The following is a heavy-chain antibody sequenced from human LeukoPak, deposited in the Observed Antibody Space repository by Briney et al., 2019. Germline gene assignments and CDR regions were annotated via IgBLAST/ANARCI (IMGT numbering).Heavy chain of an antibody. J-gene: IGHJ3*02. CDR2: IYSGGGT. V-gene: IGHV3-53*01. CDR3: ARAHKLRYFDWLVPPDAFDI. D-gene: IGHD3-9*01. Sequence: GGSLRLSCAVSGFTVSSNYMSWVRRAPGKGLEWVSLIYSGGGTYYADSVRGRFTISRDNAKNSLYLQMNSLRAEDTVVYYCARAHKLRYFDWLVPPDAFDIWGQGTMVTVSS. CDR1: GFTVSSNY.